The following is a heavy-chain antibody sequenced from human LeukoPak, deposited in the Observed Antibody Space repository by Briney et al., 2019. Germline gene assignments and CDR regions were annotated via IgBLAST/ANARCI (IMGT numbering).Heavy chain of an antibody. J-gene: IGHJ4*02. Sequence: GASVKVSCKTSGYTSTSYGINWVRQAPGQGLEWMGRISAHNGNANYAQKFQGRVTMSTDTLATTAYMELRSLRSDDTAVYYCARDLERYYDLEGRSGYWGQGTLVTVSS. CDR1: GYTSTSYG. CDR2: ISAHNGNA. D-gene: IGHD3-3*01. V-gene: IGHV1-18*01. CDR3: ARDLERYYDLEGRSGY.